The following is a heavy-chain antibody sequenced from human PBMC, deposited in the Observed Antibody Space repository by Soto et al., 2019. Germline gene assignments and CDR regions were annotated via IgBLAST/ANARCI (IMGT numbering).Heavy chain of an antibody. V-gene: IGHV3-21*01. CDR2: ISSSSSDI. D-gene: IGHD1-26*01. CDR1: GFTFSSYS. CDR3: ARGPGATMLSWFDP. Sequence: GGSLRLSCAASGFTFSSYSMNWVRQAPGKGLEWVSSISSSSSDIYYADSVKGRFTISRDNAKDSLYLQMNSLRAEDTAVYYCARGPGATMLSWFDPWGQGTLVTVSS. J-gene: IGHJ5*02.